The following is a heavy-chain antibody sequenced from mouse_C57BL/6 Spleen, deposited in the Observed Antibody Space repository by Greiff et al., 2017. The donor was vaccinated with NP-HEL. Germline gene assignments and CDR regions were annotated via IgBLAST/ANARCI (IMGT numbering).Heavy chain of an antibody. J-gene: IGHJ4*01. Sequence: EVQLQQSGPELVKPGASVKISCTASGYSFTDYNMNWVKQSNGKSLEWIGVINPNYGTTSYNQKFKGKATLTVDQSSSTGYMQLNSLTAEDSAVCYCARGGLYAMDYWGQGTSVTVSS. CDR3: ARGGLYAMDY. V-gene: IGHV1-39*01. CDR1: GYSFTDYN. CDR2: INPNYGTT.